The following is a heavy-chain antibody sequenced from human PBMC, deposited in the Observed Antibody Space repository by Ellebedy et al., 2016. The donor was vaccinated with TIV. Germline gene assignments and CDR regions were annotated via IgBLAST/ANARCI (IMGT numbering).Heavy chain of an antibody. J-gene: IGHJ5*02. CDR3: ARVLRVARRFDP. Sequence: SETLSLTXTVSGGSISGGIDYWSWVRQAPGKGLEWIGNIYHSGTTYYNASRKSRVPISVDPSKDQFFLNLISVTAADTAVYYCARVLRVARRFDPWGQGILVTVFS. CDR1: GGSISGGIDY. CDR2: IYHSGTT. V-gene: IGHV4-30-4*01. D-gene: IGHD3-10*01.